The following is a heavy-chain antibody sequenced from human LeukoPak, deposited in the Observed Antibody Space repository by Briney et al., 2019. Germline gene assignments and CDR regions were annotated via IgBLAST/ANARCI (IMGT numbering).Heavy chain of an antibody. J-gene: IGHJ4*02. Sequence: ASVKVSCKASGYTFTSYDINWVRQATGQGLEWMGWISAYNGNTNYAQKLQGRVTMTTDTSTSTAYMELRSLRSDDTAVYYCARTSVAYHTNDYWGQGTLVTVSS. CDR2: ISAYNGNT. CDR3: ARTSVAYHTNDY. V-gene: IGHV1-18*01. CDR1: GYTFTSYD. D-gene: IGHD4-11*01.